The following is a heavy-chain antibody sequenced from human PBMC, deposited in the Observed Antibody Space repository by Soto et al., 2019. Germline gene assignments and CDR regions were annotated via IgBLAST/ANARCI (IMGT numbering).Heavy chain of an antibody. CDR1: GGSISSGDYY. D-gene: IGHD3-3*01. V-gene: IGHV4-30-4*01. J-gene: IGHJ4*02. CDR2: IYXXGXT. CDR3: ARDAIFGVVNREDY. Sequence: TLSLTCTVSGGSISSGDYYWSWIRQPPGKGLEXIGXIYXXGXTXXXPXXXSRVTISVDTSKNQFSLKLSSVTAADTAVYYCARDAIFGVVNREDYWGQGTLVTVSS.